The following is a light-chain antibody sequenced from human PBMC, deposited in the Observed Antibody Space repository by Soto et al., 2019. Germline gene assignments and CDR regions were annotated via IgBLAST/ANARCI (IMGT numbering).Light chain of an antibody. V-gene: IGKV3-11*01. J-gene: IGKJ1*01. CDR2: DAS. CDR3: QQGSNWPAT. Sequence: EIVLTQSPATLSLSPGEKATLSCRASQSVSSYLAWYQQKLGQAPRLLIYDASNWATGIPARFSGSGSGTDFTLTISSLEPEDFAVYYCQQGSNWPATFGQGTKVDIK. CDR1: QSVSSY.